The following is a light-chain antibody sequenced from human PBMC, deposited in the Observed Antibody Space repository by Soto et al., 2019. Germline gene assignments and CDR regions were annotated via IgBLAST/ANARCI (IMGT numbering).Light chain of an antibody. V-gene: IGKV3D-15*01. J-gene: IGKJ3*01. Sequence: EIVMTQSPATLSVSPGERATLSCRASQSISSNLAWYQQKPGQAPSLLLYGVSTRATGIPTRFSGSGSGTEFTLTISSLQAEDFAIYYCQQYNTWPRTFGPGTKVDFK. CDR1: QSISSN. CDR3: QQYNTWPRT. CDR2: GVS.